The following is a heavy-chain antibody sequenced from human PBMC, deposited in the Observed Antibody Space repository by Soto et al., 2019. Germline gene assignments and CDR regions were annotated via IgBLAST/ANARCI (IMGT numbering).Heavy chain of an antibody. V-gene: IGHV3-30-3*01. D-gene: IGHD7-27*01. CDR2: ISYDGTNK. J-gene: IGHJ4*02. Sequence: PGGSLRLSCAASGFSFSISPMHWVRQAPGKGPEWVALISYDGTNKFYADSVKGRFTISRDNSKSTLYLQVDSLRPEDAAVYYCARDPKTSGGRHWAFTYFDSWGQGTLVTVSS. CDR1: GFSFSISP. CDR3: ARDPKTSGGRHWAFTYFDS.